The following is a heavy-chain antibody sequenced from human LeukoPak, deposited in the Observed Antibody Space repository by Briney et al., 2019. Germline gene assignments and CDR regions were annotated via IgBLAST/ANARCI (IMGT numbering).Heavy chain of an antibody. V-gene: IGHV3-23*01. CDR1: GFTFSSYA. Sequence: GGSLRLSCAASGFTFSSYAMSWVRQAPGKGLEWVSAISGSGGSTYYADSVKGRFTISRDNSKNTLYLQMNSLRAEDTAVYYCARVYERVAGFGEFPSRYFDYWGQGTLVTVSS. CDR2: ISGSGGST. D-gene: IGHD3-10*01. CDR3: ARVYERVAGFGEFPSRYFDY. J-gene: IGHJ4*02.